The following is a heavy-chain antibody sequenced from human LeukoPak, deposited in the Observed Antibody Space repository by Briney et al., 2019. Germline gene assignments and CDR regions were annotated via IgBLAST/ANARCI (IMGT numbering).Heavy chain of an antibody. CDR1: GFTFSSYS. V-gene: IGHV3-21*01. CDR2: ISSSSSYI. Sequence: TGGSLRLSCAASGFTFSSYSMTWVRQAPGKGLESVSSISSSSSYIFYADSVKGRFTISRDNAKSSLYLQINSLRAEDTAGYYCARGPHSGSYYFDYWGQGTLVTVSS. CDR3: ARGPHSGSYYFDY. J-gene: IGHJ4*02. D-gene: IGHD1-26*01.